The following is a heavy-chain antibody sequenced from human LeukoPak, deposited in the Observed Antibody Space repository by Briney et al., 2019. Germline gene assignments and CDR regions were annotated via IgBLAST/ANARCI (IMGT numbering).Heavy chain of an antibody. Sequence: GRSLRLSCAASGFTFSSYGMHWVRQAPGKGLEWVAVISYDGSNKYYADSVKGRFTISRDNSKNTLYLQMNSLRAEDTAVYYCAKVGERLATVSNFDYWGQGTLVTVSS. V-gene: IGHV3-30*18. J-gene: IGHJ4*02. CDR2: ISYDGSNK. CDR3: AKVGERLATVSNFDY. D-gene: IGHD6-19*01. CDR1: GFTFSSYG.